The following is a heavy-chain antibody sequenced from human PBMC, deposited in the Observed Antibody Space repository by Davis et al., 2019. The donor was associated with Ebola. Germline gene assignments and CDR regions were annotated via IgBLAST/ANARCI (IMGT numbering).Heavy chain of an antibody. Sequence: SETLSLTCTVSGDSMSPYYWSWIRQSPGKGLEWIGHIYHSGSTNYNPSLKSRVTISRDTSKNQFSLKVNSVAAADTAVYYCARGGLFAEAALDYWGQGTLVTVSS. V-gene: IGHV4-59*01. J-gene: IGHJ4*02. CDR2: IYHSGST. CDR1: GDSMSPYY. D-gene: IGHD3-3*01. CDR3: ARGGLFAEAALDY.